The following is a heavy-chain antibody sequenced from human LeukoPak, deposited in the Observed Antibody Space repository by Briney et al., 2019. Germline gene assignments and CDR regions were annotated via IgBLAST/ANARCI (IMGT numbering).Heavy chain of an antibody. Sequence: ASVKVSCKASGYTFTGYYMHWVRQAPGQGLEWMGWINPNSGGTNYAQKFQGRVTMTRDTSISTAYMELSRLRSDDTAVYYCARTGVAARRRGAGGGWFDPWGQGTLVTVSS. D-gene: IGHD6-6*01. CDR2: INPNSGGT. CDR3: ARTGVAARRRGAGGGWFDP. J-gene: IGHJ5*02. CDR1: GYTFTGYY. V-gene: IGHV1-2*02.